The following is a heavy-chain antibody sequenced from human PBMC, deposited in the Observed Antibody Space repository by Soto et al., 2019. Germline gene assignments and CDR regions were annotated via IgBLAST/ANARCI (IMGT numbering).Heavy chain of an antibody. CDR1: GGSISSGGFH. D-gene: IGHD3-10*01. V-gene: IGHV4-31*01. CDR3: ARSIPTFRGVRFYFAS. Sequence: SETLSLTCSVSGGSISSGGFHWSWNRQHPGKGLEWLGNIYDSGSTYYNPSLKSQSTISVDTSKNQFSLKLSSLTAADTAIYYCARSIPTFRGVRFYFASRGQGPLVT. J-gene: IGHJ4*02. CDR2: IYDSGST.